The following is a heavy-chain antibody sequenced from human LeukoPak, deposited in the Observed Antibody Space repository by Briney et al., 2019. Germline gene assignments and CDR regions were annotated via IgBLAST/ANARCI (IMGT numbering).Heavy chain of an antibody. CDR2: INSDGSRT. J-gene: IGHJ3*02. V-gene: IGHV3-74*01. CDR1: GFTFSSYW. D-gene: IGHD6-19*01. CDR3: AREARLVPSAHDAFDI. Sequence: GGSLRLSCAASGFTFSSYWMHWVRQAPGKGLVWVSRINSDGSRTTYADSVKGRFTISRDNTKNTLYLQMNSLRAEDTAVYYCAREARLVPSAHDAFDIWGQGTMVTVST.